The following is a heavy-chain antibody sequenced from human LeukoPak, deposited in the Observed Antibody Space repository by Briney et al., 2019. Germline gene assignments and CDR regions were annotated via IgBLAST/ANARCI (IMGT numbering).Heavy chain of an antibody. CDR2: IYYSGST. V-gene: IGHV4-59*01. CDR1: GGSISSYY. Sequence: PSETLSLTCTVSGGSISSYYWSWIRQPPGKGLEWIGYIYYSGSTNYNPSLKSRVTISVDTSKNQFSLKLSSVTAADTAVYYCAREPPYYYGSGGLDYWGQGTLVTVSS. D-gene: IGHD3-10*01. CDR3: AREPPYYYGSGGLDY. J-gene: IGHJ4*02.